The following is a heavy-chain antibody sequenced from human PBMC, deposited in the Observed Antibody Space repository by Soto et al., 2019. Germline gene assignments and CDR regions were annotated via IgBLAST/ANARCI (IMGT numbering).Heavy chain of an antibody. V-gene: IGHV3-33*01. J-gene: IGHJ4*02. CDR3: ARDGIAARGRGVFDY. CDR2: IWYDGSNK. D-gene: IGHD6-6*01. CDR1: GFTFSSYG. Sequence: SLRLSCAASGFTFSSYGMHWVRQAPGKGLEWMAVIWYDGSNKYYADSVKGRFTISRDNSKNTLYLQMNSLRAEDTAVYYCARDGIAARGRGVFDYWGQGTLVTVS.